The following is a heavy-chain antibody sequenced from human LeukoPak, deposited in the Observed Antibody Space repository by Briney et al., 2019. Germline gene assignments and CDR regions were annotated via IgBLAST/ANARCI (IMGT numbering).Heavy chain of an antibody. Sequence: GASVKVSCKASGGTFSSYAISWVRQAPGQGREWMGRIIPIFGTANYAQKFQGRVTITTDESTSTAYMELSSLRSEDTAVYYCAVVPAAIGYYYMDVWGKGTTATVSS. V-gene: IGHV1-69*05. CDR2: IIPIFGTA. D-gene: IGHD2-2*02. J-gene: IGHJ6*03. CDR3: AVVPAAIGYYYMDV. CDR1: GGTFSSYA.